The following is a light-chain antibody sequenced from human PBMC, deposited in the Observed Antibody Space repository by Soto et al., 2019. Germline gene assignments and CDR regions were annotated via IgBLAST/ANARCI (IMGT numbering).Light chain of an antibody. CDR1: RSLSSSY. Sequence: EIVLTQSPGTLSLSPGERATLSCRASRSLSSSYVVWYQQKPGQAPRHLIYAASRRATGIPDRFSGSGSATEDTLTISRLEPEDFAVYYCQQQGTFGQGTKLEIK. J-gene: IGKJ2*01. V-gene: IGKV3-20*01. CDR3: QQQGT. CDR2: AAS.